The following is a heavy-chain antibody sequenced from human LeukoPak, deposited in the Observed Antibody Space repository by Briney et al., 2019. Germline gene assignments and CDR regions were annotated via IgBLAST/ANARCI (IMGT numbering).Heavy chain of an antibody. CDR1: GYTFTSYG. CDR3: ARDPPIYGDYNSFHDY. V-gene: IGHV1-18*01. J-gene: IGHJ4*02. Sequence: GASVKVSCKASGYTFTSYGISWVRQAPGQGLEWMGWISAYNGNTNYAQKLQGRVAMTTDTSTSTAYMELRSLRSDDTAVYYCARDPPIYGDYNSFHDYWGQGTLVTVSS. CDR2: ISAYNGNT. D-gene: IGHD4-17*01.